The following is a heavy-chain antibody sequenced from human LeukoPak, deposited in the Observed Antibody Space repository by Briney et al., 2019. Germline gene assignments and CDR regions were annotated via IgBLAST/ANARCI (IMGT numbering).Heavy chain of an antibody. Sequence: SETQSLMCGVWGGPMSSGGDPWSWIRQPRGEVLEWIGDIYHSGSTYYNPSLKSLVTISVDRSKTQYPLKLSSVTAADTAVYYCARVVRSRAFFDYWGQGTLVTVSS. D-gene: IGHD3-16*02. V-gene: IGHV4-30-2*01. J-gene: IGHJ4*02. CDR3: ARVVRSRAFFDY. CDR1: GGPMSSGGDP. CDR2: IYHSGST.